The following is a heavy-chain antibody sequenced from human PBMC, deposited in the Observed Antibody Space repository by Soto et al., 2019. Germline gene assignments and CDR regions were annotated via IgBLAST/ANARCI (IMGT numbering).Heavy chain of an antibody. Sequence: EVQLVESGGGLVQPGRSLRLSCAASGFTFDDYAMHWVRQAPGKGLEWVSGISWNSGSIGYADSVKGRFTISRDNAKNSLYLQMNSLRAEDTALYYCAKDNGIAVAGIDYWGQGTLVTVSS. CDR2: ISWNSGSI. CDR1: GFTFDDYA. CDR3: AKDNGIAVAGIDY. V-gene: IGHV3-9*01. D-gene: IGHD6-19*01. J-gene: IGHJ4*02.